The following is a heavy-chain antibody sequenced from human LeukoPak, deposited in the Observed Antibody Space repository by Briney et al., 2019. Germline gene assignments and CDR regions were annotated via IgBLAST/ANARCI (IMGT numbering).Heavy chain of an antibody. CDR3: ARDSRLTFLGDIVLMVYAFSPYWFDP. Sequence: ASVKVSCKASGYTFTSYYMHWVRQAPGQGLEWMGIINPSGGSTSYAQKFQGRVTMTRDTSTSTVYMELSSLRSEDTAVYYCARDSRLTFLGDIVLMVYAFSPYWFDPWGQGTLVPVSS. V-gene: IGHV1-46*01. CDR2: INPSGGST. D-gene: IGHD2-8*01. CDR1: GYTFTSYY. J-gene: IGHJ5*02.